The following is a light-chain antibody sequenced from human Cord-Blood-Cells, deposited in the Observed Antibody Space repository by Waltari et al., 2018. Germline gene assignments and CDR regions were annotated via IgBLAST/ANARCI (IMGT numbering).Light chain of an antibody. CDR3: HQYNNWPLTGP. J-gene: IGKJ1*01. CDR2: GAS. V-gene: IGKV3-15*01. Sequence: EIVMTQSPATLSVSPGERATLSCRASQSVSSNLAWYQQNPGQAPRLLSYGASTRATGTPARVRGSGSGTEFTLNISRLQSEDFSVYYCHQYNNWPLTGPFGQGTNVEIK. CDR1: QSVSSN.